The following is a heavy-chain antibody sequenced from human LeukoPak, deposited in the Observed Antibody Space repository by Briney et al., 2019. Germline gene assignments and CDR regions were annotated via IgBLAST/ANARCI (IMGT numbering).Heavy chain of an antibody. CDR2: ISGNGGST. J-gene: IGHJ4*02. V-gene: IGHV3-23*01. D-gene: IGHD2-2*01. CDR1: GFTFSGYA. Sequence: GGSLRLSCAASGFTFSGYAMSWVRQAPGKGLEWVSAISGNGGSTYYADSVKGRFTISRDNSKNTLYLQMNSLGAEDTAVYYCAKDRGYCSSTSCYATWVLDYWGQGTLVTVSS. CDR3: AKDRGYCSSTSCYATWVLDY.